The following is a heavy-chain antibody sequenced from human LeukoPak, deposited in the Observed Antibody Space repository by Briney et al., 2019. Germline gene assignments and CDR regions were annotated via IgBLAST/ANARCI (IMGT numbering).Heavy chain of an antibody. CDR3: AREAGSGSYHYYYMDV. Sequence: PGGSLRLSCAASGFTVSSNYMSWVRQAPGKGLEWVSVIYSGGSTYYADSVKGRFTISRDNSKNTVYLQMNSLRAEDTAVYYCAREAGSGSYHYYYMDVWGKGTTVTVSS. V-gene: IGHV3-53*05. J-gene: IGHJ6*03. CDR1: GFTVSSNY. CDR2: IYSGGST. D-gene: IGHD3-10*01.